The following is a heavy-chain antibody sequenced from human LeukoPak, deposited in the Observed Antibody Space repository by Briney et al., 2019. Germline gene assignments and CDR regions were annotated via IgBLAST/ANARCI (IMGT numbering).Heavy chain of an antibody. V-gene: IGHV1-8*02. D-gene: IGHD5-12*01. Sequence: ASVKVSCKASGYTFTGYYMHWVRQAPGQGLEWMGWMNPNSGNTGYAQKFQGRVTMTRNTSISTAYMELSSLRSEDTAVYYCARGEIGYSGYDLDYWGQGTLVTVSS. CDR2: MNPNSGNT. CDR3: ARGEIGYSGYDLDY. J-gene: IGHJ4*02. CDR1: GYTFTGYY.